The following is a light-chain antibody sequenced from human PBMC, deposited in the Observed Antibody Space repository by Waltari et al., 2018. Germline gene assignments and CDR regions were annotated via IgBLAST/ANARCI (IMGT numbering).Light chain of an antibody. Sequence: QSVLTQPPSVSAAPGQRVTIPCSGGSSNIGNNYVSWYRQFPGTAPKLLIYENTGRPSGIPGRFSGSKSCTSATLDITGLQAGDEADYYCGTWDSSLSGAVFGGGTHLTVL. J-gene: IGLJ7*01. CDR3: GTWDSSLSGAV. V-gene: IGLV1-51*02. CDR1: SSNIGNNY. CDR2: ENT.